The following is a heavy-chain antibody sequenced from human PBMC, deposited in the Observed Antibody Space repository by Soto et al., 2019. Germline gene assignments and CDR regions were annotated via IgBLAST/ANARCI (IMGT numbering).Heavy chain of an antibody. Sequence: GGSLRLSCAASGFTFSSYGMHWVRQAPGKGLEWVAVIWFDGGNKYYADSVKGRFTISRDNSNNTLYLQMNSLRAEDTAVYYCAKGVNYYGSGSYYNLQKYYYGMDVWGQGITVTVSS. J-gene: IGHJ6*02. CDR3: AKGVNYYGSGSYYNLQKYYYGMDV. V-gene: IGHV3-33*06. CDR1: GFTFSSYG. D-gene: IGHD3-10*01. CDR2: IWFDGGNK.